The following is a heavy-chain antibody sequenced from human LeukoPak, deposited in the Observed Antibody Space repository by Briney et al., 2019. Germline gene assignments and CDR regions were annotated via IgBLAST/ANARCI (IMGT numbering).Heavy chain of an antibody. CDR2: ISGSGGST. D-gene: IGHD1-26*01. J-gene: IGHJ4*02. Sequence: PGGTLRLSCAASGFTFSSNGMTWVRQAPGKGLEWVSGISGSGGSTYYADSVKGRFTISRDNSKNTLYLQMNSLRAGDTAVYYCAKAMGATLFDYWGQGTLVTVSS. CDR3: AKAMGATLFDY. CDR1: GFTFSSNG. V-gene: IGHV3-23*01.